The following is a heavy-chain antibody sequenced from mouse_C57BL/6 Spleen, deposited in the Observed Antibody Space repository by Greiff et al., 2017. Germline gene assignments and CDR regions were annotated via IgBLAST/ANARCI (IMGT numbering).Heavy chain of an antibody. V-gene: IGHV3-8*01. CDR2: ISYSGST. CDR3: ARYAKTGYYFDY. Sequence: DVKLQESGPGLAKPSQTLSLTCSVTGYSITSDYWNWIRKFPGTKLEYMGYISYSGSTYYNPSLKSRISITRDTSKNQYYLQWNAVTTEDTATYYCARYAKTGYYFDYWGQGTTLTVSS. CDR1: GYSITSDY. J-gene: IGHJ2*01. D-gene: IGHD4-1*01.